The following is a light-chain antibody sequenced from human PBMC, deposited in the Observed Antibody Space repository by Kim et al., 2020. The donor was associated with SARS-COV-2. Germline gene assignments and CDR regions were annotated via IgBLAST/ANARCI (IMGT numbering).Light chain of an antibody. CDR3: CSYSGSDFYV. V-gene: IGLV2-8*01. J-gene: IGLJ1*01. Sequence: QSALTQPPSASGSPGQSVTISCTGTSGDVGGYNFVSWFQQHPGKAPKLMIYEVNKRPSGVPDRFSGSKSGNTASLTVSGLQAEDEADYYCCSYSGSDFYVFGTGTKVTVL. CDR2: EVN. CDR1: SGDVGGYNF.